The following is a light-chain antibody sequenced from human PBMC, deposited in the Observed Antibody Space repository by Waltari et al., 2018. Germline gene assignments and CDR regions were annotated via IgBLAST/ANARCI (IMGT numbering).Light chain of an antibody. CDR2: WAS. Sequence: DIVMTQSPDSLAVSLGERATINCKSSQTVLYSANNKNYLTWYQHKPGQPPKLLISWASFRGSGVPDRVTGSGSGTDFTLTISSLQAEDVAVYYCQQHYTTPWTFGQGTKVEIK. J-gene: IGKJ1*01. CDR3: QQHYTTPWT. V-gene: IGKV4-1*01. CDR1: QTVLYSANNKNY.